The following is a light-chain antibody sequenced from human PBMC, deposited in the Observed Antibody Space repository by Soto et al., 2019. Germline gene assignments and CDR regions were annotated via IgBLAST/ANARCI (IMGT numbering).Light chain of an antibody. V-gene: IGLV2-14*01. J-gene: IGLJ1*01. CDR2: DVS. CDR1: SSDVGGYNY. CDR3: SSYTSSSIRYV. Sequence: QSALTQPASVSGSPGQSITISCTGTSSDVGGYNYVSWYQQHPGKAPKLMIYDVSNRPSGVSSRFSGSKSGNTASLTISGLQAADGADYYCSSYTSSSIRYVFGTGTKVTV.